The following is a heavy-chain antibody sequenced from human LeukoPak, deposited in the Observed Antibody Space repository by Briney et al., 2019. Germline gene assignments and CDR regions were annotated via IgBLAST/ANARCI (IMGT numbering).Heavy chain of an antibody. J-gene: IGHJ6*02. CDR2: ISAYNGNT. CDR3: ARTSGLVSYYYYGMDV. CDR1: GYTFTSYG. D-gene: IGHD6-6*01. Sequence: GASVKVSCKASGYTFTSYGISWVRQAPGQGLEWMGWISAYNGNTNYAQKLQGRVTMTTDTSTSTAYMELRSLRSDDTAVYYCARTSGLVSYYYYGMDVWGQGTTVTVS. V-gene: IGHV1-18*01.